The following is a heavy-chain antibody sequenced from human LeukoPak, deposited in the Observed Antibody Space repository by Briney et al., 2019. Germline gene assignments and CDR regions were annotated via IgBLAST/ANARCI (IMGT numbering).Heavy chain of an antibody. J-gene: IGHJ6*03. CDR3: ARGGGSAYYYYMDV. V-gene: IGHV3-53*01. CDR1: GFTVSSNY. D-gene: IGHD3-10*01. Sequence: GGSLRLSFAASGFTVSSNYLSWVRQAPGKGLEGVAVIYSGGSTYYADSGKGRFTISRDNSKITLYLQMNSLRAEDTAVYYCARGGGSAYYYYMDVWGKGTTVTVSS. CDR2: IYSGGST.